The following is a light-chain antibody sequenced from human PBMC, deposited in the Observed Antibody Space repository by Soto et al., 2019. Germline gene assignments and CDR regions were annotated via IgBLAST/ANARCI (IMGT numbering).Light chain of an antibody. CDR3: QSYDISLHNYV. Sequence: QSVLTQPPSVSGAPGHRVSISCTGSTSNIGAPYDVHGDQHLPGTPPKLLIYGDNNPPSGIPDQFSRSKSGTSSSLSITRLKAEDAADSYCQSYDISLHNYVFGTGTKVTVL. CDR1: TSNIGAPYD. CDR2: GDN. V-gene: IGLV1-40*01. J-gene: IGLJ1*01.